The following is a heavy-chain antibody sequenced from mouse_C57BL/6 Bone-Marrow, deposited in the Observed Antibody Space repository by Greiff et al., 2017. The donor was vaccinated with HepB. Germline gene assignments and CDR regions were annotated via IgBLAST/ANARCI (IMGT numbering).Heavy chain of an antibody. V-gene: IGHV1-19*01. D-gene: IGHD3-1*01. J-gene: IGHJ4*01. CDR3: ARTGGRDY. CDR1: GYTFTDYY. CDR2: INPYNGGT. Sequence: AQLKESGPVLVKPGASVKMSCKASGYTFTDYYMNWVKQSHGKSLEWIGVINPYNGGTSYNQKFKGKATLTVDKSSSTAYMELNSLTSEDSAVYYCARTGGRDYWGQGTSVTVSS.